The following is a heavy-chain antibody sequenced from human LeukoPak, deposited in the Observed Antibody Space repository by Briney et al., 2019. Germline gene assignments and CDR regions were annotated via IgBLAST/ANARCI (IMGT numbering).Heavy chain of an antibody. CDR1: GFSLSTSGVG. CDR3: ARVGPNSSGYYLFDY. V-gene: IGHV4-61*05. Sequence: LVKPTQTLTLTCTFSGFSLSTSGVGVGWIRQPPGKALEWLGEINHSGSTNYNPSLKSRASISVDTSKNQFSLKLSSVTAADTAVYYCARVGPNSSGYYLFDYWGQGTLVTVSS. D-gene: IGHD3-22*01. CDR2: INHSGST. J-gene: IGHJ4*02.